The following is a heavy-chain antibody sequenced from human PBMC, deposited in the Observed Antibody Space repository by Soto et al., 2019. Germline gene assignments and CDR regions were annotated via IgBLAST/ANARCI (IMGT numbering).Heavy chain of an antibody. CDR1: GYSFTSYW. Sequence: GESLKISCKGSGYSFTSYWIGWVRQMPGKGLEWMGIIYPGDSDTRYSPSFQGHVTISADKSISTAYLQWSSLKASDTAMYYCARAGLDGYNLGYYGMDVWGQGTTVTVSS. CDR3: ARAGLDGYNLGYYGMDV. J-gene: IGHJ6*02. CDR2: IYPGDSDT. V-gene: IGHV5-51*01. D-gene: IGHD5-12*01.